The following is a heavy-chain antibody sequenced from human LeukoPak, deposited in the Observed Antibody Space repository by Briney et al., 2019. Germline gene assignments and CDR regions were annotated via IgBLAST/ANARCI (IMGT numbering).Heavy chain of an antibody. CDR1: GLTFSNYS. CDR3: ARVRNSGPSLDY. V-gene: IGHV3-30*04. J-gene: IGHJ4*02. D-gene: IGHD1-26*01. Sequence: GGSLRLSCAASGLTFSNYSMHWVRQAPGKGLEWVAVISYDGSNKYYADSVKGRFTISRDNSKNTLYLQMNSLRAEDTAVYYCARVRNSGPSLDYWGQGTLVTVSS. CDR2: ISYDGSNK.